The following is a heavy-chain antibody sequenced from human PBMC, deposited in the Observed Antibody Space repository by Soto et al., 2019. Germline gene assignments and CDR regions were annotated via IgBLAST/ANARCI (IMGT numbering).Heavy chain of an antibody. V-gene: IGHV3-9*01. CDR2: ISWNSGSI. CDR1: GFTFDDYA. J-gene: IGHJ4*02. CDR3: AKLPNMVRGVILSEDY. D-gene: IGHD3-10*01. Sequence: EVQLVESGGGLVQPGRSLRLSCAASGFTFDDYAMHWVRQAPGKGLEWVSGISWNSGSIGYADSVKGRFTISRDNAKNSLYLQMNSLRAEDTAVYYCAKLPNMVRGVILSEDYWGQGTLVTVSS.